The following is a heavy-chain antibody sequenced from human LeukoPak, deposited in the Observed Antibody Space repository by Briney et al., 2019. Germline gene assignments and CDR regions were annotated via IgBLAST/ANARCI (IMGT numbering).Heavy chain of an antibody. CDR1: GYTFTGYY. D-gene: IGHD3-22*01. CDR2: MNPNTGNT. CDR3: ARASHYSDRSGDDAFDI. V-gene: IGHV1-8*02. J-gene: IGHJ3*02. Sequence: GASVKVSCKASGYTFTGYYMHWVRQATGQGLEWMGWMNPNTGNTGYGERFQGRVTMTRDNSISTAYMELNSLTSEDTAVYYCARASHYSDRSGDDAFDIWGQGTMVTVSS.